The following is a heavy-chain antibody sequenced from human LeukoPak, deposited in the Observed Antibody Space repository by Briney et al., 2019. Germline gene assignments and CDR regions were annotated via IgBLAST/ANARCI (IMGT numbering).Heavy chain of an antibody. V-gene: IGHV3-7*01. J-gene: IGHJ4*02. Sequence: GGSLRLSCAASGFTFSTYAMSWVRQAPGKGLEWVANIKQDGSEKYYVDSVKGRFTISRDNAKNSLYLQMNSLRAEDTAVYYCAVRDSRYSYGIVDYWGQGTLVTVSS. CDR3: AVRDSRYSYGIVDY. CDR1: GFTFSTYA. D-gene: IGHD5-18*01. CDR2: IKQDGSEK.